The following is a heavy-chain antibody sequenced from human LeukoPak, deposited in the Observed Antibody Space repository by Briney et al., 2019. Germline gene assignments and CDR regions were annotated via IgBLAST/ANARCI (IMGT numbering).Heavy chain of an antibody. CDR2: ISGSGGST. D-gene: IGHD6-19*01. Sequence: GGSLRLSCAASGFTFSSYAMSWVRQAPGKGLEWVSAISGSGGSTYYADSVKGRFTISRDNSKNTPYLQMNSLRAEDTAVYYCAKSVCPGIAVAGSDYWGQGTLVTVSS. J-gene: IGHJ4*02. CDR3: AKSVCPGIAVAGSDY. V-gene: IGHV3-23*01. CDR1: GFTFSSYA.